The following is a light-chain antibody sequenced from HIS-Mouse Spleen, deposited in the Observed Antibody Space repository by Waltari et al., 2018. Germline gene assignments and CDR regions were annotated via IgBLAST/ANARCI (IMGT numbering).Light chain of an antibody. Sequence: QSALTQPASLSWSPVPSITISCTGTSSDVGACNLLPWYQQHPANAPKLMINEGSRRPSGVSNRFSGSKSGNTAALTISGRQAEDEADYYCCSYAGSSTYVFGTGTKVTVL. CDR1: SSDVGACNL. CDR2: EGS. J-gene: IGLJ1*01. V-gene: IGLV2-23*01. CDR3: CSYAGSSTYV.